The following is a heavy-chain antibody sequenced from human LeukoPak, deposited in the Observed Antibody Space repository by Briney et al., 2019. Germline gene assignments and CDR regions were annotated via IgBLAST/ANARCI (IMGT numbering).Heavy chain of an antibody. Sequence: GGSLRLSCAASGFTFSSYAMSWVRQAPGKGLEWVSAISGSGGSTYYADSVKGRFTISRDNSKNTLYLQMNSLRAEDTAVYYCAEDNSSNYYDSSGYDYWGQGTLVTVSS. CDR1: GFTFSSYA. V-gene: IGHV3-23*01. CDR3: AEDNSSNYYDSSGYDY. J-gene: IGHJ4*02. CDR2: ISGSGGST. D-gene: IGHD3-22*01.